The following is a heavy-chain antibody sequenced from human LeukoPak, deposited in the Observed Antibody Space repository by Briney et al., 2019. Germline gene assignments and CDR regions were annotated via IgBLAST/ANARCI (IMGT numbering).Heavy chain of an antibody. J-gene: IGHJ4*02. D-gene: IGHD4/OR15-4a*01. V-gene: IGHV3-66*01. CDR1: GFTVSSNY. CDR2: IYSGGST. CDR3: ARERRTDYGDYADY. Sequence: PGGSLRLSCAASGFTVSSNYMSWVRQAPGKGLEWVSVIYSGGSTYYADSVKGRFTISRDNSKNTLYLQMNSLRAEDTAVYYCARERRTDYGDYADYWGQGTLVTVSS.